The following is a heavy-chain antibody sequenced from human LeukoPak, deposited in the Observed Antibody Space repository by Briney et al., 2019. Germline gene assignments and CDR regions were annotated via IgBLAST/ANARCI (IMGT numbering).Heavy chain of an antibody. CDR3: ARGVRIRVTATGELDY. CDR1: GGSISSGGYY. J-gene: IGHJ4*02. D-gene: IGHD2-21*02. V-gene: IGHV4-31*03. CDR2: IYYSGST. Sequence: SQTLSLTCTVSGGSISSGGYYWSWLRQHPGKGLEWIGYIYYSGSTYYNPSLKSRVTISVDTSKNQFSLKLSSVTAADTAVYYCARGVRIRVTATGELDYWGQGTLVTVSS.